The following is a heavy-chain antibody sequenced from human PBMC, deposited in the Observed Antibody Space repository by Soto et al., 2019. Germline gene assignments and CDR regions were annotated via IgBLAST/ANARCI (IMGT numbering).Heavy chain of an antibody. J-gene: IGHJ4*02. D-gene: IGHD5-18*01. Sequence: PSETLSLTCTVSGGSISSYYWSWIRQPPGKGLEWIGYIYYSGSTNYNPSLRSRVTISVDTSKNQFSLKLSSVTAADTAVYYCASGYGSCFDYWGQGTLVTVSS. CDR1: GGSISSYY. V-gene: IGHV4-59*08. CDR3: ASGYGSCFDY. CDR2: IYYSGST.